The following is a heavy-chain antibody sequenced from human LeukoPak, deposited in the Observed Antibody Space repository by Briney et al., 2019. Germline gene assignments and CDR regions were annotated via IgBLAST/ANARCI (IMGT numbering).Heavy chain of an antibody. CDR3: ARDSLPYTGYELYAFDI. D-gene: IGHD5-12*01. CDR1: GFTFSSYG. J-gene: IGHJ3*02. Sequence: GGSLRLSCAASGFTFSSYGMHWVRQAPGKGLEWVAVIWYDGSNKYYADSAKGRFTISRDNSKNTLYLQMNSLRAEDTAVYYCARDSLPYTGYELYAFDIWGQGTMVTVSS. V-gene: IGHV3-33*01. CDR2: IWYDGSNK.